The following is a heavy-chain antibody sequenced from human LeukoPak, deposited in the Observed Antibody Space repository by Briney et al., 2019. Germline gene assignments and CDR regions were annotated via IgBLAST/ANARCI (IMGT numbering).Heavy chain of an antibody. CDR2: ISYDGSNK. CDR1: GFTFGDYV. CDR3: AKESIAVAGNGY. V-gene: IGHV3-30*18. D-gene: IGHD6-19*01. Sequence: GGSLRLSSTVSGFTFGDYVMSWVRQAPGKGLEWVAVISYDGSNKYYADSVKGRFTISRDNPKNTLYLQMNSLRAEDTAVHYCAKESIAVAGNGYWGQGTLVTVSS. J-gene: IGHJ4*02.